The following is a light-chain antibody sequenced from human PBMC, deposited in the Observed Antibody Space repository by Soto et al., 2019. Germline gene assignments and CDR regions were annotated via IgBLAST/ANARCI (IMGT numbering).Light chain of an antibody. CDR2: GAS. J-gene: IGKJ4*01. V-gene: IGKV3-15*01. Sequence: EIVMTQSPATLSVSPGERATLSCRASQSISRNLAWYQQKPGQAPRLLIYGASTRATGIPARFSGSGSGTEFTLTISSLQSEDFAVYYCQQFNTWPPVTCGGGTKVEIK. CDR3: QQFNTWPPVT. CDR1: QSISRN.